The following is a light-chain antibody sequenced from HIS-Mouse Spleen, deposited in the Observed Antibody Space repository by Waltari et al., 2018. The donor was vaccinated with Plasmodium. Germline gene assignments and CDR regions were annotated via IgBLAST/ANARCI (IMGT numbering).Light chain of an antibody. CDR3: QQYNSYYT. CDR1: QSISSY. V-gene: IGKV1-39*01. CDR2: AAP. Sequence: DIQMTQSPSSLSASVGDRVTITCRASQSISSYLNWYQQKPGKAPKLLIYAAPSLQSGVPSRFSGSGSGTDFTLTISSLQPEDFATYYCQQYNSYYTFGQGTKLEIK. J-gene: IGKJ2*01.